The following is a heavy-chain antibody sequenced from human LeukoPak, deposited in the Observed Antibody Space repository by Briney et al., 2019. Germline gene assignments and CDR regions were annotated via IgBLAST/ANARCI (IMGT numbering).Heavy chain of an antibody. D-gene: IGHD3-16*01. CDR1: GFTFSSYA. CDR3: ARGKGEYFDY. J-gene: IGHJ4*02. CDR2: ISYDGSNK. V-gene: IGHV3-30*04. Sequence: QPGRSLRLSCAASGFTFSSYAMHWVRQAPGKGLEWVAIISYDGSNKYYADSVKGRLTISRDNSKNTLYLQMNSLRAEDTAGYYCARGKGEYFDYWGQGTMVTVSS.